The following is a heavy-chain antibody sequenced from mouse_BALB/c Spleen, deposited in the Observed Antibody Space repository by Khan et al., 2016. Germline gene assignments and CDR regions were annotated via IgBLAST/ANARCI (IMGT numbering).Heavy chain of an antibody. J-gene: IGHJ2*01. V-gene: IGHV5-17*02. CDR2: ISSGSSSI. Sequence: EVELVESGGGLVQPGGSRKLSCAASGFPFSSFGMHWVRQAPEKGLEWVAFISSGSSSIYYADTVKGRFTIFRDNPKNTLVLQMTSLRSEDTAMYYCGRGDYWGQGTTLTVSS. CDR1: GFPFSSFG. CDR3: GRGDY.